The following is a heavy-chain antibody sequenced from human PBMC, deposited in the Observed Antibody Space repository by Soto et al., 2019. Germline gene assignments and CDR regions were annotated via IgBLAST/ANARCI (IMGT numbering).Heavy chain of an antibody. CDR3: ARGATVTTHYYYSLDV. Sequence: SVKVSCKASGYTFTTCGINWVRQAPGQGLEWMGGIIPMFGTANYAQKFQGIVTITADESTSTVYMELSSLRSGDTAVYFCARGATVTTHYYYSLDVWGQGTTVTVSS. V-gene: IGHV1-69*13. D-gene: IGHD4-17*01. CDR1: GYTFTTCG. J-gene: IGHJ6*02. CDR2: IIPMFGTA.